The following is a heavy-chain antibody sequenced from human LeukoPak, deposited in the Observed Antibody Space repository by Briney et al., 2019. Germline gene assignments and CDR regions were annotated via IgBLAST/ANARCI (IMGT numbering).Heavy chain of an antibody. V-gene: IGHV4-38-2*02. Sequence: SETLSLTCTVSGDSVTNDFFWGWVRQPPGKELEWIGSFCLGRDTYYRPSLKSRVTISVDTSKNQFSLNLNSVTAAGTAVYYCARWASISRQPGGFFDHWGQGTLVIVSS. CDR2: FCLGRDT. D-gene: IGHD3-16*01. CDR3: ARWASISRQPGGFFDH. J-gene: IGHJ4*02. CDR1: GDSVTNDFF.